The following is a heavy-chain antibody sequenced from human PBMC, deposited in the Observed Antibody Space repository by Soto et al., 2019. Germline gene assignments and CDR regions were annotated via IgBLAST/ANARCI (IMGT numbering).Heavy chain of an antibody. V-gene: IGHV3-23*01. D-gene: IGHD1-26*01. CDR3: AKDRRAVGNADFYFDF. CDR1: GLKFSNYA. CDR2: ISATGGRT. Sequence: GSLRPCCAASGLKFSNYAMSWVRQATGRGLEGVSLISATGGRTYYADSVKGRLTISRDNSHNPLHLQVHIVTAEDTAVYYCAKDRRAVGNADFYFDFWGQGVQVT. J-gene: IGHJ4*02.